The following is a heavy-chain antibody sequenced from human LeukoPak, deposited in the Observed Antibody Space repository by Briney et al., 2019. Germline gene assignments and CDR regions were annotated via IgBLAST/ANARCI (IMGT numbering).Heavy chain of an antibody. J-gene: IGHJ5*02. CDR3: ARAAPWFDP. V-gene: IGHV4-4*02. CDR1: TDSITSNW. CDR2: VHKSGST. Sequence: SETLSLTCAVPTDSITSNWWSWVRQPPGKGLEWIGEVHKSGSTNYYPSLQSRVTISIDKSKNQIALKLSSVTAADTAVYYCARAAPWFDPWGQGTLVTVSS.